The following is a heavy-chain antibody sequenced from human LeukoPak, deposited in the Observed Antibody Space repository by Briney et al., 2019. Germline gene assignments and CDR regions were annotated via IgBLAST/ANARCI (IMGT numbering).Heavy chain of an antibody. CDR1: GFTFSSYG. CDR2: IWYDGSNK. Sequence: GGSLRLSCAASGFTFSSYGMHWVRQAPGKGLEWVAVIWYDGSNKYYADSVKGRFTISRDNSKNTLYLQMNSLRAEDTAVYYCARVGEQWLDAFDYWGQGTLVTVSS. CDR3: ARVGEQWLDAFDY. D-gene: IGHD6-19*01. V-gene: IGHV3-33*01. J-gene: IGHJ4*02.